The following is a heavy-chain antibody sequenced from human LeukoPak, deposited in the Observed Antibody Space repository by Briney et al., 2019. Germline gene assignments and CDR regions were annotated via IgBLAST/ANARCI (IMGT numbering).Heavy chain of an antibody. CDR1: GFTFSSYG. D-gene: IGHD6-19*01. Sequence: AGGSLRLSCAASGFTFSSYGMHWVRQAPGKGLEWVAVISYDGSNKYYADSVKGRFTISRDNSKNTPYLQMNSLRAEDTAVYYCATYNPSSVGFDYWGQGTLVTVSS. J-gene: IGHJ4*02. V-gene: IGHV3-30*03. CDR3: ATYNPSSVGFDY. CDR2: ISYDGSNK.